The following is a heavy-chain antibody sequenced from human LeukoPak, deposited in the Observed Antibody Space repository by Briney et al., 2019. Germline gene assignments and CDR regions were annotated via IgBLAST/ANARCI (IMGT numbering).Heavy chain of an antibody. CDR3: ARGNRGDY. D-gene: IGHD2/OR15-2a*01. J-gene: IGHJ4*02. CDR1: GFTFSSNN. Sequence: GGSLRHSCEAPGFTFSSNNMNWGRQAPSQGLEWVSYISSSGSTIYYADSVKGRFTISRDNAKNSLYLQMNSLRDEDTAVYYCARGNRGDYWGQGTLVTVSS. V-gene: IGHV3-48*02. CDR2: ISSSGSTI.